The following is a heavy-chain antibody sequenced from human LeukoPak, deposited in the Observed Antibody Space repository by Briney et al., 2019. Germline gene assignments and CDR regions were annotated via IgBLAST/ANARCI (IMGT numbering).Heavy chain of an antibody. CDR2: INPSGGST. V-gene: IGHV1-46*01. Sequence: GASVEVSCKASGYTFTSYYMHWVRQAPGQGLEWMGIINPSGGSTSYAQKFQGRVTMTRDMSTSTVYMELSSLRSEDTAVYYCARAGLTQRRDFDYWGQGTLVTVSS. CDR3: ARAGLTQRRDFDY. D-gene: IGHD2-2*01. J-gene: IGHJ4*02. CDR1: GYTFTSYY.